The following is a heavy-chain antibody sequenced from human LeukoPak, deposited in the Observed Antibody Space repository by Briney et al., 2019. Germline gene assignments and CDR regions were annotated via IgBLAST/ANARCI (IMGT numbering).Heavy chain of an antibody. CDR1: GYTFTSYG. CDR2: ISAYNGNT. CDR3: ARDYYGSGSHIDDY. Sequence: GASVKVSCKASGYTFTSYGISWVRQAPGQGLEWMGWISAYNGNTNYAQKLQGRVTMTTDTSTSTAYMELRSLRSDDTAVYYCARDYYGSGSHIDDYWGQGTLVTVSS. D-gene: IGHD3-10*01. J-gene: IGHJ4*02. V-gene: IGHV1-18*01.